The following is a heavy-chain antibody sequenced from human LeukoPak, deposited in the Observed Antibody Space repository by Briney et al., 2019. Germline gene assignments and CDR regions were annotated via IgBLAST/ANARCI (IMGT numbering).Heavy chain of an antibody. CDR3: TRGDSSGWYGYYGMDV. CDR1: GFTFGDYA. CDR2: IRSKAYGGTT. V-gene: IGHV3-49*04. J-gene: IGHJ6*02. Sequence: GGSLGLSCTASGFTFGDYAMSWVRQAPGKGLEWVGFIRSKAYGGTTEYAASVKGRFTISRDDSKSIAYLQMNSLKTEDTAVYYCTRGDSSGWYGYYGMDVWGQGTTVTVSS. D-gene: IGHD6-19*01.